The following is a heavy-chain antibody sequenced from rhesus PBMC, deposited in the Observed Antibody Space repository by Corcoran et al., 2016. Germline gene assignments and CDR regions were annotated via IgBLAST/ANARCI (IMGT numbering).Heavy chain of an antibody. CDR2: IYGSNTRT. V-gene: IGHV4S10*01. CDR1: GGSISASYR. J-gene: IGHJ4*01. CDR3: ARERGIATAGRYY. D-gene: IGHD6-13*01. Sequence: QVQLQESGPGVVKPSETLSLTCAVSGGSISASYRWSWIRQPPGKGLEWIGYIYGSNTRTNYNPSLKSRVTISKDTSKNQFSLKLSSVTAADTAVYYCARERGIATAGRYYWGQGVLVTVSS.